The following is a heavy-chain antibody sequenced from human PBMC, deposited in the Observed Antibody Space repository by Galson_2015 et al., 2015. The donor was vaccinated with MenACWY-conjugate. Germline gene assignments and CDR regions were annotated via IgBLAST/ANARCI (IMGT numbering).Heavy chain of an antibody. J-gene: IGHJ3*02. CDR2: INHSGGT. D-gene: IGHD2-15*01. CDR1: AGSSSSNDDY. CDR3: ARRRPRDIGGAFDI. V-gene: IGHV4-39*01. Sequence: SETLSLTCTVSAGSSSSNDDYWGWFRQPPGKSLEWFGNINHSGGTYYNPSLKSRVTISVDTSKSQFSLRLRSVTAADTAAYYCARRRPRDIGGAFDIWGQGTMVTVSS.